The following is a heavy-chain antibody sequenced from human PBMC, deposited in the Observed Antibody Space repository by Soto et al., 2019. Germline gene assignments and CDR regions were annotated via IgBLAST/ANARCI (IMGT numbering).Heavy chain of an antibody. CDR3: AKGTDYGDYEFDY. J-gene: IGHJ4*02. D-gene: IGHD4-17*01. CDR1: GFTFSSYS. CDR2: ISGSGGST. V-gene: IGHV3-23*01. Sequence: PGGSLRLSCAASGFTFSSYSMSWVRPAPGKGLEWVSAISGSGGSTYYADSVKGRFTISRDNSKNTLYLQMNSLRAEDTAVYYCAKGTDYGDYEFDYWGQGTLVTVSS.